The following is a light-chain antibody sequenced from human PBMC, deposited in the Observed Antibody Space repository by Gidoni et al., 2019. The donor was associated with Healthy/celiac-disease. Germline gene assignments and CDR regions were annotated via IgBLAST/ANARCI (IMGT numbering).Light chain of an antibody. J-gene: IGKJ5*01. CDR2: DAS. CDR3: QQRSNWPIT. V-gene: IGKV3-11*01. CDR1: KSVSSY. Sequence: EIVLTKSPANLSLSPGESATLSCRASKSVSSYLAWYQQKPGQAPSLLIYDASNRATVIPATFSGSGSGTVFTLTISSLEPEDFAVYYCQQRSNWPITFGQGTRLEIK.